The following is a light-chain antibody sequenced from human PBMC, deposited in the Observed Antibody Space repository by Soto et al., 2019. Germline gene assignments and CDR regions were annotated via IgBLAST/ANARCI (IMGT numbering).Light chain of an antibody. Sequence: SYERTQPPSVSVSPGQTASITCSGGKLGDKYACWYQQKPGQSPVLVIYQDSKRPSGIPERFSGSNSGNTATLNIRGTQAMDEADYYCQAWDSSTYVVFGGGTKLTVL. J-gene: IGLJ2*01. CDR3: QAWDSSTYVV. V-gene: IGLV3-1*01. CDR1: KLGDKY. CDR2: QDS.